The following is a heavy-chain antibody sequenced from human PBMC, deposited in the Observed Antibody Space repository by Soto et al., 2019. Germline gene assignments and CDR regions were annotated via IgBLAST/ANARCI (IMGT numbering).Heavy chain of an antibody. V-gene: IGHV1-8*01. CDR2: MNPNSGNT. CDR1: GYTFTSYD. J-gene: IGHJ6*02. Sequence: ASVNVSFKASGYTFTSYDINWVRQATGQGLELMGWMNPNSGNTGYAQKFQGRVTMTRIXXXXXAXMXLXXXXSEXTAVYYCARSNRVPAASMDVWGQGTTVTVSS. CDR3: ARSNRVPAASMDV. D-gene: IGHD2-2*01.